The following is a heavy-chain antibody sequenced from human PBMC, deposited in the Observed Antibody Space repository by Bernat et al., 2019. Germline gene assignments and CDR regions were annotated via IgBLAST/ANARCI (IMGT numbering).Heavy chain of an antibody. J-gene: IGHJ4*02. D-gene: IGHD5-24*01. CDR3: ARDRAGITARGCDY. V-gene: IGHV3-33*01. Sequence: QVQLVESGGGVVQPGRSLRLSCAAPGFTFSSYGMHSVRQAPGKGLEWVAVIWYDGSNKYYADSVKGRFTISRDNSKMTLYLQMNSLRAEDTAVYYCARDRAGITARGCDYWGQGTLVTVSS. CDR2: IWYDGSNK. CDR1: GFTFSSYG.